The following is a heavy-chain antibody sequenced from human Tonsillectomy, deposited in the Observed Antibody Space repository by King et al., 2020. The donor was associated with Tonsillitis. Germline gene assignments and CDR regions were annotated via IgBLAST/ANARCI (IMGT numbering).Heavy chain of an antibody. V-gene: IGHV1-2*07. CDR1: GYTFTGYY. CDR3: AKKNRITAAVKLWFDP. D-gene: IGHD6-25*01. J-gene: IGHJ5*02. Sequence: QLVQSGAEVKKPGASVKVSCKASGYTFTGYYMHWVRQAPGQGLEWVGWINPHSGGTNYAHKFQGRVTMTRDTSTSTDYMELSRLRSDDTAVYYCAKKNRITAAVKLWFDPWGQGTLVTVSS. CDR2: INPHSGGT.